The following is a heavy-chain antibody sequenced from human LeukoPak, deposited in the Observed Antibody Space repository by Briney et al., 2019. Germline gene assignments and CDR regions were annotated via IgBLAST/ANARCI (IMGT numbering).Heavy chain of an antibody. V-gene: IGHV3-30*18. Sequence: PGRSLRLSSAASRFIFRGYGICSGRQAPGKGLEWVAVISYDGSNKYYADSVKGRFTISRDNSKNTLYLQMNSLRAEDTAVYYCAKDSSGFSYGSTDYWGQGTLVTVSS. D-gene: IGHD5-18*01. J-gene: IGHJ4*02. CDR1: RFIFRGYG. CDR3: AKDSSGFSYGSTDY. CDR2: ISYDGSNK.